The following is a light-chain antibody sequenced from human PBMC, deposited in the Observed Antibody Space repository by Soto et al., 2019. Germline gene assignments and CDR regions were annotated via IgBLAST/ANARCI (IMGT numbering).Light chain of an antibody. J-gene: IGKJ5*01. CDR1: QSVSSSY. CDR2: GAS. V-gene: IGKV3-20*01. Sequence: EIVLTQSPGTLSLSPGARATLSCRASQSVSSSYLAWYQQKPGQAPRLLIYGASSRATGIPDRFSGSGSGRDFTRTISRLEPEDFAVYYCQQYGSSPPVTFGQGTRLEIK. CDR3: QQYGSSPPVT.